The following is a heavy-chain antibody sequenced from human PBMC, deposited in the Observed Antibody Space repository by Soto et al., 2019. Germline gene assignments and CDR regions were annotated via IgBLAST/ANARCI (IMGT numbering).Heavy chain of an antibody. CDR1: GFSLTISGVG. J-gene: IGHJ4*02. D-gene: IGHD3-3*01. Sequence: QITLNESGPTQVKPRQTLTLTCTFCGFSLTISGVGMGWIRQSPGKGPGWLALFYFDDDKRYSPSLKSRLTHTKDPSKSQVVLTMADLDPADTATYYCAFRVLRTVFGLVTTTAIYFDFWGQGTPVAVSS. CDR3: AFRVLRTVFGLVTTTAIYFDF. V-gene: IGHV2-5*02. CDR2: FYFDDDK.